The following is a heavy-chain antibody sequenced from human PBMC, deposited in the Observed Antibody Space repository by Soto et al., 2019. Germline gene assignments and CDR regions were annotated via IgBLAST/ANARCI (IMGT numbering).Heavy chain of an antibody. CDR2: MNPSSANT. V-gene: IGHV1-8*01. CDR1: RYTLISCA. D-gene: IGHD3-16*01. J-gene: IGHJ6*02. CDR3: TRGQEVWWNAGPLGLHGLDV. Sequence: ASAKVSCKASRYTLISCAICWVRQETGQGPEWMGWMNPSSANTGYAQKFQGRISMTRNTSMNTAYMELNSLTSEDTAVYYCTRGQEVWWNAGPLGLHGLDVWGQGTTVTVSS.